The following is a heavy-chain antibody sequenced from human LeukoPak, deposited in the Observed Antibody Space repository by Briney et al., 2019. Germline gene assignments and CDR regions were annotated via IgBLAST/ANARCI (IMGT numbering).Heavy chain of an antibody. CDR1: GFTFSDNY. CDR2: INHSGST. J-gene: IGHJ6*02. D-gene: IGHD3-22*01. CDR3: ARHSTYYYDSSGYYPKYYYGMDV. Sequence: GSLRLSCAASGFTFSDNYMDWIRQPPGKGLEWIGEINHSGSTNYNPSLKSRVTISVDTSKNQFSLKLSSVTAADTAVYYCARHSTYYYDSSGYYPKYYYGMDVWGQGTTVTVSS. V-gene: IGHV4-34*01.